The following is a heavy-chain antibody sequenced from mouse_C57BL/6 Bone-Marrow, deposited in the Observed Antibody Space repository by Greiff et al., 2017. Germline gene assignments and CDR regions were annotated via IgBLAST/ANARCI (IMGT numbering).Heavy chain of an antibody. CDR1: GYTFTDYY. D-gene: IGHD1-1*01. CDR3: ARSGTTDSSRFAY. V-gene: IGHV1-76*01. Sequence: LQESGAELVRPGASVKLSCKASGYTFTDYYINWVKQRPGQGLEWIARIYPGSGNTYYNEKFKGKATLTAEKSSSTAYMQLSSLTSEDSAVYFCARSGTTDSSRFAYWGQGTLVTVSA. CDR2: IYPGSGNT. J-gene: IGHJ3*01.